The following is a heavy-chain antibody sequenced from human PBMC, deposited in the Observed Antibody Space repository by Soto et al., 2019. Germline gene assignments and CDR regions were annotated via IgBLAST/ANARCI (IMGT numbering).Heavy chain of an antibody. CDR2: IWYDGSNK. V-gene: IGHV3-33*01. CDR3: ARDGITPRTGYSSGWYLGY. CDR1: GFTFSSYG. Sequence: QVQLVESGGGVVQPGRSLRLSCAASGFTFSSYGMHWVRQAPGKGLEWVAVIWYDGSNKYYADSVKGRFTISRDNSKNXLXXQMNSLRAEETAVYYCARDGITPRTGYSSGWYLGYWGQGTLVTVSS. J-gene: IGHJ4*02. D-gene: IGHD6-19*01.